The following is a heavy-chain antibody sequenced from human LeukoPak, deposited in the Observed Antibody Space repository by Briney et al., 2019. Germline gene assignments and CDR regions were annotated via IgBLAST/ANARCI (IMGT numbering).Heavy chain of an antibody. Sequence: SQTLSLTCTVSGGSISSYFWSWIRQPPGKGVEWIGYIYYSGSTNYNPSLKSRRTISVDTSKNQFSLKLNSVTAADTAVYYCARHADTPLVNRHFDYWGQGTLVTVSS. V-gene: IGHV4-59*08. CDR1: GGSISSYF. J-gene: IGHJ4*02. CDR3: ARHADTPLVNRHFDY. CDR2: IYYSGST. D-gene: IGHD5-18*01.